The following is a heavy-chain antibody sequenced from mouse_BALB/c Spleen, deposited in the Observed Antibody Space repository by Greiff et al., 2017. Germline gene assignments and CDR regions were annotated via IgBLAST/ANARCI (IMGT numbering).Heavy chain of an antibody. CDR1: GFSLTSYG. J-gene: IGHJ4*01. Sequence: VQLKQSGPDLVAPSQSLSITCTVSGFSLTSYGVHWVRQPPGKGLEWLVVIWSDGSTTYNSALKSRLSISKDNSKSQVFLKMNSLQTDDTAMYYCARHKPNPYYAMDYWGQGTSVTVSS. CDR2: IWSDGST. V-gene: IGHV2-6-2*01. CDR3: ARHKPNPYYAMDY.